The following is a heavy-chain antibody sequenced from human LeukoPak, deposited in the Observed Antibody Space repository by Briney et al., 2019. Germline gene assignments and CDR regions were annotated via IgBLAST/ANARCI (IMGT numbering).Heavy chain of an antibody. CDR1: GYTFTDYY. J-gene: IGHJ6*03. CDR3: ARIVLTTLQRYYYYYYMDV. CDR2: INPNSGGT. Sequence: ASVKVSCKASGYTFTDYYMHWVRQAPGQGLEWMGWINPNSGGTNYAQKFQGRVTMTRDTSISTAYMELSRLRSDDTAVYYCARIVLTTLQRYYYYYYMDVWGKGTTVTVSS. V-gene: IGHV1-2*02. D-gene: IGHD3-3*01.